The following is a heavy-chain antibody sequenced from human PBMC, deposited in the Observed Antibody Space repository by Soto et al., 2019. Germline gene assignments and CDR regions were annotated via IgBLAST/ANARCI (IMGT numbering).Heavy chain of an antibody. J-gene: IGHJ4*02. D-gene: IGHD1-26*01. Sequence: GESLKISCKGSGYSFTSYWIGWVRQKPGKGLEWMGIIYPSDSESRYSPSFQGQVTMSADRSITTAYLQWSSLRAEDTAVYYCVKDRGRYDGSYYEYFDYWGQGTLVTVSS. CDR1: GYSFTSYW. CDR3: VKDRGRYDGSYYEYFDY. V-gene: IGHV5-51*01. CDR2: IYPSDSES.